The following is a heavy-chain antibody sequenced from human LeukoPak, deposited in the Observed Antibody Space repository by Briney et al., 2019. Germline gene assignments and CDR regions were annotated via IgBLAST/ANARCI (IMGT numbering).Heavy chain of an antibody. CDR2: INHSGST. V-gene: IGHV4-34*01. CDR1: GGSFSGYY. CDR3: ARVGYCSSTSCLRLGYYYYYMDV. D-gene: IGHD2-2*01. J-gene: IGHJ6*03. Sequence: PSVTLSLTCAVYGGSFSGYYWSWIRQPPGKGLEWIGEINHSGSTNYNPSLKSRVTISVDTSKNQFSLKLSSVTAADTAVYYCARVGYCSSTSCLRLGYYYYYMDVWGKGTTVTVSS.